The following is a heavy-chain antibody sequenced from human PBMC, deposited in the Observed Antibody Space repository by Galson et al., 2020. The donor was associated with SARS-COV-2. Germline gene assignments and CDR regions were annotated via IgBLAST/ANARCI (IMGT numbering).Heavy chain of an antibody. V-gene: IGHV4-39*07. CDR1: AGSITSSSYY. CDR2: TFYSGST. CDR3: AKVGDQLLYMGNWFDP. D-gene: IGHD2-2*02. J-gene: IGHJ5*02. Sequence: SETLSLTCTVSAGSITSSSYYCGWLRQPPWKGLEWTGRTFYSGSTYYNPSLKSRVTISVDTSKNQFSLKLSFVTAADTAVYYCAKVGDQLLYMGNWFDPWGQGTLVTVSS.